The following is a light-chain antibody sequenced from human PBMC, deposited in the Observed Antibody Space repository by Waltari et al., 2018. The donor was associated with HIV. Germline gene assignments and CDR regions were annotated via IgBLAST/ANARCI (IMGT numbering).Light chain of an antibody. V-gene: IGKV3-20*01. CDR1: QSVRRSF. CDR3: QQYGSSPVIT. J-gene: IGKJ5*01. CDR2: GAS. Sequence: EIVLTQSPGTLSLSPGERATLSCRASQSVRRSFLAWYQQKPGQAPRLLIYGASSRATGIPDRFSGSGSGRDFTLTISRLEPEDFAVYYCQQYGSSPVITFGQGTRLEIK.